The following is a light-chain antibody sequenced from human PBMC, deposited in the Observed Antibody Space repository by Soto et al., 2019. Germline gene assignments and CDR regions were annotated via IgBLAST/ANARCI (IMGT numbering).Light chain of an antibody. CDR2: GAS. CDR1: QSVSSSY. CDR3: QQYGSSPGT. V-gene: IGKV3-20*01. J-gene: IGKJ1*01. Sequence: EIVLTQSPGPLSLSPGERATLSCRASQSVSSSYLAWYQQKPGQAPRLLIYGASSRATGIPARFSGSGSGTDFTLTISRLEPEDFAVYYCQQYGSSPGTFGQGTKVEIK.